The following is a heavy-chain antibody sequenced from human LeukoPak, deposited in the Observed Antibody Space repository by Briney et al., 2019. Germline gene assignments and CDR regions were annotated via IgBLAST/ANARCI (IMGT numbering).Heavy chain of an antibody. D-gene: IGHD3-16*01. CDR3: ATNYVWGSYFYFDY. J-gene: IGHJ4*02. Sequence: ASVKVSCKVSGYTLTELSMHWVRQAPGKGLEWMGGFDPEDGETIYAQKFQGRVTMTEDTSTGTAYMELSSLRSEDTAVYYCATNYVWGSYFYFDYWGQGTLVTVSS. CDR2: FDPEDGET. V-gene: IGHV1-24*01. CDR1: GYTLTELS.